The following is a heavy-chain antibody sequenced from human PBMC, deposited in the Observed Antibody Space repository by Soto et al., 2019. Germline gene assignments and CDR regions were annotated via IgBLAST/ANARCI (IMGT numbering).Heavy chain of an antibody. CDR1: GFTFSTSW. V-gene: IGHV3-7*04. J-gene: IGHJ4*02. CDR3: AKDIRTSY. CDR2: IKQDGSEK. Sequence: EVQLVESGGGLVQPGGSLRLSCTASGFTFSTSWMSWVRQAPGKGLDWVANIKQDGSEKNYVDSVKGRFTISRDNSKNSVELQMNSLRAGDPAVYYGAKDIRTSYWGQGTLVIVSS. D-gene: IGHD2-21*01.